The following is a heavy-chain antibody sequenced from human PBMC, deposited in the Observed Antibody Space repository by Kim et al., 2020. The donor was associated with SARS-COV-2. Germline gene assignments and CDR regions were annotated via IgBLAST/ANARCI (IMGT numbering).Heavy chain of an antibody. J-gene: IGHJ4*01. V-gene: IGHV4-30-4*01. CDR2: IYNNENT. CDR3: AREKDDGLTGFYPFDY. CDR1: GASIRTDNHF. Sequence: SETLSLTCSVSGASIRTDNHFWSWVRQSPGKGLEWLGYIYNNENTFYNPSLSSRLTISGDTSKNQFSLRLRSVTAADTAVYYCAREKDDGLTGFYPFDY. D-gene: IGHD3-9*01.